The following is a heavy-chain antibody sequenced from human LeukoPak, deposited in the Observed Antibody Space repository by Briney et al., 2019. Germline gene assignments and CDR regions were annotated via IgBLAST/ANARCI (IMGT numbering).Heavy chain of an antibody. D-gene: IGHD3-3*01. V-gene: IGHV4-30-4*01. CDR3: ARRSGYSYFQH. Sequence: PSETLSLTCTVSGGSISSGDYYWSWIRQPPGKGLEWIGYIYYSGSTYYNPSLKSRVTISVDTSKNQFSLKLSSVTAADTAVYYCARRSGYSYFQHWGQGTLVTVSS. CDR1: GGSISSGDYY. CDR2: IYYSGST. J-gene: IGHJ1*01.